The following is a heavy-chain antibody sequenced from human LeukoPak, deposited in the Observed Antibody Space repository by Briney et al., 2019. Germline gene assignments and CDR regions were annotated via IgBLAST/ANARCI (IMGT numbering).Heavy chain of an antibody. J-gene: IGHJ4*02. Sequence: GGSLRLSCAASGFTFSSYWMSWVRQAPGKGLEWVSVIYSGGSTYYADSVKGRFTISRDNAKNSLSLQMNSLRAEDTAVYYCARRDHGDYGEEYWGQGTLVTVSS. CDR3: ARRDHGDYGEEY. V-gene: IGHV3-66*04. CDR1: GFTFSSYW. CDR2: IYSGGST. D-gene: IGHD4-17*01.